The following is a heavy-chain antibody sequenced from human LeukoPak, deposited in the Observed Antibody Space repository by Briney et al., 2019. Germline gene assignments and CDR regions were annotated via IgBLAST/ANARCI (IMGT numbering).Heavy chain of an antibody. V-gene: IGHV4-61*02. J-gene: IGHJ5*02. Sequence: SQTLSLTCTVSGGSISSGSYDWSWIRQPAGKGLEWIGRIYTSGCTNYNPSLTVPITISVDTPKIHSSLKLNSVTAADTAVYYCARDGWYRWFDPWGQGTLVTVSS. D-gene: IGHD6-19*01. CDR1: GGSISSGSYD. CDR3: ARDGWYRWFDP. CDR2: IYTSGCT.